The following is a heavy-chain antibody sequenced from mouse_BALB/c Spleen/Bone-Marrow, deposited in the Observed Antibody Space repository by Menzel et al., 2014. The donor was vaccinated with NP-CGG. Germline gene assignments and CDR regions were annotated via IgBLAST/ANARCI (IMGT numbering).Heavy chain of an antibody. J-gene: IGHJ3*01. CDR3: AREGYDYDWFAY. Sequence: QVQLQQSGAELVRPGSSVKISCKASGYAFSSYWMNWVKQRPGQGLGWIGQIYPGDGDTNYNGKFKGKATLTADKSSSTAYMQLSSLTSEDSAVYLCAREGYDYDWFAYWGQGTLVTVSA. V-gene: IGHV1-80*01. CDR1: GYAFSSYW. CDR2: IYPGDGDT. D-gene: IGHD2-4*01.